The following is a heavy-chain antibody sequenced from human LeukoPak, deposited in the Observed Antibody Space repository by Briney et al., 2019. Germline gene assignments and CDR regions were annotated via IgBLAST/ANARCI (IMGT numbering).Heavy chain of an antibody. Sequence: SGGSLRLSCAASGFTFSSYAMHWVRQAPGKGLEYVSAISSNGGSTYYANSVKGRFTISRDNSKNTLYLQMGSLRAEDMAVYYCARGPSHDYGDYEWFDPWGQGTLVTVSS. D-gene: IGHD4-17*01. V-gene: IGHV3-64*01. J-gene: IGHJ5*02. CDR3: ARGPSHDYGDYEWFDP. CDR2: ISSNGGST. CDR1: GFTFSSYA.